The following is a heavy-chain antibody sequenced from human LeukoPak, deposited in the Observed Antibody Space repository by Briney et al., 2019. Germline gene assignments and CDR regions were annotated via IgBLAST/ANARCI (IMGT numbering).Heavy chain of an antibody. J-gene: IGHJ1*01. V-gene: IGHV1-24*01. CDR3: ATVRPGSSWPNLEYFQH. D-gene: IGHD6-13*01. CDR1: GYTLTELS. Sequence: ASVKVSCKVSGYTLTELSMHWVRQPPGKGLEWMGGFDPEDGETIYAQKFQGSVTMTEKTSTDTAYMELSSLRSEDTAVYYCATVRPGSSWPNLEYFQHWGQGTLVTVSS. CDR2: FDPEDGET.